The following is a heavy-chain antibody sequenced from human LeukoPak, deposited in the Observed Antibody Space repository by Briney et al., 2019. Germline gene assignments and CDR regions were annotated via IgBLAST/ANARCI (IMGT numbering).Heavy chain of an antibody. CDR1: GGSISSSSYY. CDR3: ARDYSYGVNNWFDP. Sequence: PSETLSLTCTVSGGSISSSSYYWGWLRQPPGKGLEWIGSIYYSGSTYYNPSLKSRVTISVDTSKNQFSLKLSSVTAADTAVYYCARDYSYGVNNWFDPWGQGTLVTVSS. CDR2: IYYSGST. V-gene: IGHV4-39*07. J-gene: IGHJ5*02. D-gene: IGHD5-18*01.